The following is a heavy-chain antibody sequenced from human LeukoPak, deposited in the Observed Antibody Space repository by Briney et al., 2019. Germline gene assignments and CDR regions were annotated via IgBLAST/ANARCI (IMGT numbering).Heavy chain of an antibody. CDR1: GYTFTSYG. CDR3: ARDGRFAELSPNFDY. CDR2: VSAYNGNT. V-gene: IGHV1-18*04. D-gene: IGHD3-10*01. J-gene: IGHJ4*02. Sequence: ASVKVSCKASGYTFTSYGISWVRQAPGQGLEWMGWVSAYNGNTNYAQKLQGRVTMTTDTSTSTAYMELRSLRSDDTAVYYCARDGRFAELSPNFDYWGQGTLVTASS.